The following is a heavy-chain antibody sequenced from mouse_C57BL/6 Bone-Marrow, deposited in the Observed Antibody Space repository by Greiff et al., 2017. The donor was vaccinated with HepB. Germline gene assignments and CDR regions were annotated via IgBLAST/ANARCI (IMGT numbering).Heavy chain of an antibody. CDR2: ISSGSSTI. J-gene: IGHJ4*01. V-gene: IGHV5-17*01. Sequence: EVKLVESGGGLVKPGGSLKLSCAASGFTFSDYGMHWVRQAPEKGLEWVAYISSGSSTIYYADTVKGRFTISRDNAKNTLFLHMTSLRSEDTAMYYCARRRENYYALYAMDYWGQGTSVTVSS. CDR1: GFTFSDYG. D-gene: IGHD1-1*01. CDR3: ARRRENYYALYAMDY.